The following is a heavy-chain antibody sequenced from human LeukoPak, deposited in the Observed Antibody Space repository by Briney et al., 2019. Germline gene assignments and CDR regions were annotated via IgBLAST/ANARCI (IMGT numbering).Heavy chain of an antibody. Sequence: SVKVSCKASGGTFRTYSVTWVRQAPGQGLEWMGGTIPIFGTPNYAQKFQGRVKVTTDDATGTAYMELSSLMSEDTAIYYCARVDRYHFYLDVWGKGTPVTVSS. V-gene: IGHV1-69*05. CDR1: GGTFRTYS. CDR3: ARVDRYHFYLDV. J-gene: IGHJ6*03. CDR2: TIPIFGTP.